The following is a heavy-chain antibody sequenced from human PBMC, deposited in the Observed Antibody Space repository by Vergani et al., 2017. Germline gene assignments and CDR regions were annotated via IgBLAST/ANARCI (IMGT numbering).Heavy chain of an antibody. Sequence: QITLKESGPTLVKPTQTLTLTCTFSGFSLNTRGVSVAWMRQPPGKALDWLALIYWNDDQHYSPSLNNRVTITKDTSKNQVVLTMTNMDYVDTGTYYCVYRKTECGTTRCVYPFYYYYDMDVLGKGTTVTVSS. CDR2: IYWNDDQ. J-gene: IGHJ6*03. D-gene: IGHD1-7*01. CDR1: GFSLNTRGVS. V-gene: IGHV2-5*04. CDR3: VYRKTECGTTRCVYPFYYYYDMDV.